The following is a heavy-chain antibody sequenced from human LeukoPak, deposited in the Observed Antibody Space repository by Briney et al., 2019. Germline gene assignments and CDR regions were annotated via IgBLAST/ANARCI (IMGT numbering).Heavy chain of an antibody. V-gene: IGHV1-69*05. Sequence: ASVKVSCKAAGGTFSNYGHAISWVRQAPGQGLEWIGGLIPVFGAAKYAQKFQGRVTITTDESTTTAYMEVTGLRSEDTAVYYCARGQRDPEAGAGIDYYYYYMDVWGKGTTVTVSS. J-gene: IGHJ6*03. CDR2: LIPVFGAA. CDR1: GGTFSNYGHA. D-gene: IGHD6-19*01. CDR3: ARGQRDPEAGAGIDYYYYYMDV.